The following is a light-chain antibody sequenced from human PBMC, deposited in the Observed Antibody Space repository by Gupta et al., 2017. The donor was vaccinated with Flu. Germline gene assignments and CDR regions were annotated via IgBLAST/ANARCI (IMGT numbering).Light chain of an antibody. V-gene: IGKV3-15*01. CDR3: QQYNDWTLYT. CDR2: GAS. CDR1: QSVSSK. J-gene: IGKJ2*01. Sequence: ATLSVSPGERATLSCRASQSVSSKVAWYQQKPGQAPRLLIYGASTKATGIPARFSGSGSGTEFTLTISSLQSEDFAVYYCQQYNDWTLYTFGQGTKLEIK.